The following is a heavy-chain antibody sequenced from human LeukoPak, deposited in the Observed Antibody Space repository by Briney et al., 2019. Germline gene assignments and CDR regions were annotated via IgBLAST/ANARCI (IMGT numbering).Heavy chain of an antibody. Sequence: GASVKVSCKVSGYTLTELSMHWVRQAPGKGLEWMGGFDPEDGETIYAQKLQGRVTMTEDTSTDTAYMELNSLKTEDTAVYYCTTDHSVAYYDILTGYYFRGDPWGQGTLVTVSS. CDR3: TTDHSVAYYDILTGYYFRGDP. V-gene: IGHV1-24*01. CDR1: GYTLTELS. CDR2: FDPEDGET. J-gene: IGHJ5*02. D-gene: IGHD3-9*01.